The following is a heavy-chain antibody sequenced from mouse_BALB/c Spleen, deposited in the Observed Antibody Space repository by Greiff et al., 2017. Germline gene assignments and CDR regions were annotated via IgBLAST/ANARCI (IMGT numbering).Heavy chain of an antibody. CDR3: ARYGNPFAY. Sequence: VQRVESGAELARPGASVKMSCKASGYTFTSYTMHWVKQRPGQGLEWIGYINPSSGYTNYNQKFKDKATLTADKSSSTAYMQLSSLTSEDSAVYYCARYGNPFAYWGQGTLVTVSA. J-gene: IGHJ3*01. D-gene: IGHD2-1*01. V-gene: IGHV1-4*01. CDR1: GYTFTSYT. CDR2: INPSSGYT.